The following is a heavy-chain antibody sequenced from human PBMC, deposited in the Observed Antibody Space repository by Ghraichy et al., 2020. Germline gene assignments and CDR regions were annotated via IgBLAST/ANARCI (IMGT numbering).Heavy chain of an antibody. Sequence: GGSLRLSCAGSGFSRSGYWMHWVRQLPGKGLVWVSRITSDGSGTTYADSVKGRFTISRDNAKDTVYLQINSLRAEDTAVYYCATRRGAATGLDSWGQGTLVTVSS. J-gene: IGHJ4*02. CDR1: GFSRSGYW. D-gene: IGHD6-13*01. CDR3: ATRRGAATGLDS. CDR2: ITSDGSGT. V-gene: IGHV3-74*01.